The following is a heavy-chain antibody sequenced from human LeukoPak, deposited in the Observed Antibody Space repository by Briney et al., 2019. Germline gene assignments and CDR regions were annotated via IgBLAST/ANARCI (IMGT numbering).Heavy chain of an antibody. CDR1: GYTFTSYG. CDR2: INPNSGGT. J-gene: IGHJ5*02. V-gene: IGHV1-2*02. CDR3: ARDSSGYYGSGSQRPFDP. D-gene: IGHD3-10*01. Sequence: ASVKVSCKASGYTFTSYGISWVRQAPGQGLEWMGWINPNSGGTNYAQKFQGRVTMTRDTSISTAYMELSRLRSDDTAVYYCARDSSGYYGSGSQRPFDPWGQGTLVTVSS.